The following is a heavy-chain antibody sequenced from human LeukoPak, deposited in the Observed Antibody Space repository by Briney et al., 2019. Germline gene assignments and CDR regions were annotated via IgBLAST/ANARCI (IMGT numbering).Heavy chain of an antibody. D-gene: IGHD3-3*01. CDR1: GFTFSSFA. CDR2: ISGSGDTT. Sequence: GGSLRLSCAASGFTFSSFAMTWVRQAPGKGLEWVSAISGSGDTTYYTDSVKGRFTISRDNFKNTPYLQMNSLRAEDTAVYYCAKPGLRFLEWLPDYWGQGPLVTVSS. CDR3: AKPGLRFLEWLPDY. J-gene: IGHJ4*02. V-gene: IGHV3-23*01.